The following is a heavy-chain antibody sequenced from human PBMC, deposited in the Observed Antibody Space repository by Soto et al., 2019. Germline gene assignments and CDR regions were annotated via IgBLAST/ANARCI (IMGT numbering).Heavy chain of an antibody. CDR3: AKDLSDFWSGYPDYYYGMDV. J-gene: IGHJ6*02. D-gene: IGHD3-3*01. CDR2: ISGSGGST. Sequence: PWGSLRLSCAASGFTFISYAMICVRHSPCKWREWVSAISGSGGSTYYADSVKGRFTISRDNSKNTLYLQMNSLRAEDTAVYYCAKDLSDFWSGYPDYYYGMDVWGQGTTVTVSS. CDR1: GFTFISYA. V-gene: IGHV3-23*01.